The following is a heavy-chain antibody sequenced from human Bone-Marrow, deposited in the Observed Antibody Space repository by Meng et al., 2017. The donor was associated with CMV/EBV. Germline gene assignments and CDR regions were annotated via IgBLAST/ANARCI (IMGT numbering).Heavy chain of an antibody. CDR2: IHHSRGT. D-gene: IGHD2-2*01. CDR1: GDSIRSRNW. Sequence: SGDSIRSRNWWTWIRQPPKKGLEWIGEIHHSRGTYYNPSLNSRVTISLDKSKNDFSLDLTSVTAADTGVYYCARVREGCSRASCTLDPWGQGTLVTVSS. CDR3: ARVREGCSRASCTLDP. V-gene: IGHV4-4*02. J-gene: IGHJ5*02.